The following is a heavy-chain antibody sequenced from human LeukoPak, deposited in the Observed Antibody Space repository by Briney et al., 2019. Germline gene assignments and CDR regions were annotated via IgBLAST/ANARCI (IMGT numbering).Heavy chain of an antibody. J-gene: IGHJ4*02. CDR1: GFTFSNYD. V-gene: IGHV3-13*01. CDR2: IGVAGDT. Sequence: GGSLRLSCAASGFTFSNYDMHWVRQPTGKGLEWVSAIGVAGDTYYPGSVKGRFTISRENAKNSLYLQMNGLRAGDTAVYCCARAASAVNSGFDYWGQGTLVTVSS. CDR3: ARAASAVNSGFDY. D-gene: IGHD6-13*01.